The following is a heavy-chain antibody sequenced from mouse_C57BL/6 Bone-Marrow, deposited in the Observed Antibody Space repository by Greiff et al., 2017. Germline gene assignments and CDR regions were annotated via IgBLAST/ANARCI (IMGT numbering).Heavy chain of an antibody. CDR3: AKGNYLYYFDY. J-gene: IGHJ2*01. D-gene: IGHD2-1*01. CDR2: IYPGDGDT. Sequence: QVQLQQSGAELVKPGASVKISCKASGYAFSSYWMNWVKQRPGKGLEWIGQIYPGDGDTNYNGKFKGKATLTADKSSSTAYMQLSRLTSEDSAVYFCAKGNYLYYFDYWGQGTTLTVSS. V-gene: IGHV1-80*01. CDR1: GYAFSSYW.